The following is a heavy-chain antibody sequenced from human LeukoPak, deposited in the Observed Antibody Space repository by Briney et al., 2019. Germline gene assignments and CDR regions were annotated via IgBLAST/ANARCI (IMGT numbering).Heavy chain of an antibody. CDR2: INHSGST. Sequence: SETLSLTCAVYGGSFSGYYWSWIRQPPGKGLEWIGEINHSGSTNNNPSLKSRVTISVDTSKNQFSLKLSSVTAADTAVYYCARGADSSGRTDYWGQGTLVTVSS. D-gene: IGHD3-22*01. CDR1: GGSFSGYY. V-gene: IGHV4-34*01. J-gene: IGHJ4*02. CDR3: ARGADSSGRTDY.